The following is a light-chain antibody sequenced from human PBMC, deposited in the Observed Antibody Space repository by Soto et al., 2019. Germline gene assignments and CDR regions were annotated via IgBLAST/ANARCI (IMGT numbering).Light chain of an antibody. V-gene: IGKV3-20*01. CDR2: GAS. CDR1: QSVSSSY. J-gene: IGKJ2*01. Sequence: EIVLTQSPGTLSLSPGARATLSCRASQSVSSSYLAWYQQKPGQPPTLLIHGASSRATGIPDRFSGSGAGTDFTLPISRVEPEDFAVYYCQPSGTFGPGTKLEIK. CDR3: QPSGT.